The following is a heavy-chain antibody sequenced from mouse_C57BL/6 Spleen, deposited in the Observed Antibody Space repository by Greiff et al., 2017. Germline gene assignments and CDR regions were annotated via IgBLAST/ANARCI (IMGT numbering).Heavy chain of an antibody. CDR1: GYTFTGYW. D-gene: IGHD1-1*01. CDR2: ILPGSGST. CDR3: ARAYGSSYDWYFDV. J-gene: IGHJ1*03. V-gene: IGHV1-9*01. Sequence: QVQLQQSGAELMKPGASVKLSCKATGYTFTGYWIEWVKQRPGHGLEWIGEILPGSGSTNYNEKFKGKATFTADTSSNTAYMQLSSLTTEDSSIYYCARAYGSSYDWYFDVWGTGTTVTVSS.